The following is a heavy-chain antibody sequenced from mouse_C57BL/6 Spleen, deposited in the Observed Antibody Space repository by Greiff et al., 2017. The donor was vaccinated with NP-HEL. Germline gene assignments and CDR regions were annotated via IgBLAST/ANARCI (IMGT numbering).Heavy chain of an antibody. CDR2: INYDGSST. D-gene: IGHD1-1*01. V-gene: IGHV5-16*01. CDR3: ARDRHYGSSYLDY. Sequence: EVKLVESEGGLVQPGSSMKLSCTASGFTFSDYYMAWVRQVPEKGLEWVANINYDGSSTYYLDSLKSRFIISRDNAKNILYLQMSSLKSEDTATYYCARDRHYGSSYLDYWGQGTTLTVSS. J-gene: IGHJ2*01. CDR1: GFTFSDYY.